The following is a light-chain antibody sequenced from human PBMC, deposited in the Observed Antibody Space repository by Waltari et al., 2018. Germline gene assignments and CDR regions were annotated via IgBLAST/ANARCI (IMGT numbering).Light chain of an antibody. CDR2: GAS. Sequence: DIVMTQSPATLSVSPGERATLSCRASQSVRTNLAWYQQKPGQPPRLLISGASTRATDIPARFSGSGSGTEFTLTISSLQSEDFAVDYCQQYNNWLSLTFGGGTKVEIK. CDR1: QSVRTN. J-gene: IGKJ4*01. V-gene: IGKV3-15*01. CDR3: QQYNNWLSLT.